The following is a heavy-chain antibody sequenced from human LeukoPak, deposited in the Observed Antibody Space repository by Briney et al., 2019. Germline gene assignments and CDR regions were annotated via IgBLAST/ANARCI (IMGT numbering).Heavy chain of an antibody. V-gene: IGHV4-30-4*07. CDR2: IYYSGST. J-gene: IGHJ4*02. D-gene: IGHD5/OR15-5a*01. CDR1: GGSISSGGYS. CDR3: ARGQSVDY. Sequence: SETLSLTCAVSGGSISSGGYSWSWIRQPPGKGLEWIGYIYYSGSTYYNPSLKSRVTISVDTSKNQFSLKLSSVTAADTAVYYCARGQSVDYWGQGTLVTVSS.